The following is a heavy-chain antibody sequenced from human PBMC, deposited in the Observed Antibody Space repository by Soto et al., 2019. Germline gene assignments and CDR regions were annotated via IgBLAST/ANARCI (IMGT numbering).Heavy chain of an antibody. D-gene: IGHD5-12*01. CDR1: GFTLSNFW. Sequence: PGGSLRLSCAASGFTLSNFWMHLVRQAPGKGLVWVSRINGDGRDTSYADIAKGRFTISRDNARNTLYLQMNFLRVEDTAVYFCVRGNSGYGNFDYWGPGALVTVSS. CDR2: INGDGRDT. V-gene: IGHV3-74*01. CDR3: VRGNSGYGNFDY. J-gene: IGHJ4*02.